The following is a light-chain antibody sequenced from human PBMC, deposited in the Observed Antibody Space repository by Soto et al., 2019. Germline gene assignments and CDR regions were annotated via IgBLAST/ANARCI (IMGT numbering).Light chain of an antibody. J-gene: IGKJ2*01. CDR2: AAS. CDR3: QQSHTFPYT. Sequence: DIQMTQSPSSVSASVGDRVTITCRATRGISNWVAWYQQKPGRAPRLLIYAASNFQSGVPSRFSGSGSGTDFTLTISGLQPDDFATYYCQQSHTFPYTFGQGTKLEI. V-gene: IGKV1-12*01. CDR1: RGISNW.